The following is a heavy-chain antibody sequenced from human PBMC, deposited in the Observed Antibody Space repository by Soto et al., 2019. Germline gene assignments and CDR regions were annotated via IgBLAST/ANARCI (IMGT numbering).Heavy chain of an antibody. Sequence: SETLSLTCTVSGASISSSNYYWGWIRQPPGRGLEWIGTMYYSGRTYYNPSLKSRVTTSVDTSKNQFSLKLSAVTATDTAVYYCARCGNTGNTGYYYGMAVGGKGTTVPVSS. CDR2: MYYSGRT. CDR3: ARCGNTGNTGYYYGMAV. V-gene: IGHV4-39*01. D-gene: IGHD1-26*01. CDR1: GASISSSNYY. J-gene: IGHJ6*04.